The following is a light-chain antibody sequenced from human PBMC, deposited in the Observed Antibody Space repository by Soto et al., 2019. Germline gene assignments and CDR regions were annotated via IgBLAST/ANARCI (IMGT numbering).Light chain of an antibody. CDR3: ASYTIKTTYV. J-gene: IGLJ1*01. CDR2: KVS. Sequence: QSALTQPASVSGSPGQSITISCTGTNVDVGGYNYVSWYQHHPGKAPKLLIFKVSNRPSGVSNRFSGSKSGNTASLTISGLQSEDEADYYCASYTIKTTYVFGSGTKVTV. V-gene: IGLV2-14*01. CDR1: NVDVGGYNY.